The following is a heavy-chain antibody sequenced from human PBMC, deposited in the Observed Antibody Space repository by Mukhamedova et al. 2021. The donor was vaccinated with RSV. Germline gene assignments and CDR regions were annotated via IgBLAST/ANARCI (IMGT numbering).Heavy chain of an antibody. D-gene: IGHD5-12*01. Sequence: AEYMGGRFTISRDNAKNSLTLQMNSLRADDTALYYCANRGVPATWYYFDYWGRGTLVTVSS. CDR3: ANRGVPATWYYFDY. V-gene: IGHV3-11*06. J-gene: IGHJ4*02.